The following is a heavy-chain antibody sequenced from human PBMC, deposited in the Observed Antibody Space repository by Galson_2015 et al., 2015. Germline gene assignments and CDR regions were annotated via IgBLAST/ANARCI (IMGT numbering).Heavy chain of an antibody. V-gene: IGHV5-51*01. CDR1: GYSFTDYW. CDR2: IYPADSDT. J-gene: IGHJ4*02. CDR3: ARASDPPALFDY. Sequence: QSGAEVKKSGESLKISCKGSGYSFTDYWIGWVRQMPGKGLEWMGIIYPADSDTRYSPSFQGQVTISADKSISTAYPHWSSLKASDTAMYYCARASDPPALFDYWGQGTLVTVSS.